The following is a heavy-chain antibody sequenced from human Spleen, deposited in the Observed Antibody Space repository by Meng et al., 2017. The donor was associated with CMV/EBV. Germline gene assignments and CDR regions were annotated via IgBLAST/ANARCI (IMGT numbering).Heavy chain of an antibody. CDR1: GLTLSSYA. J-gene: IGHJ4*02. CDR3: TRGGGSAAW. CDR2: IGSRDGYI. Sequence: LACAACGLTLSSYAMSWVRQAPGKGLGWVSSIGSRDGYIYYADSVKGRLSISRDNAKNSVYLQMSSLRVEDSGVYYCTRGGGSAAWWGQGTLVTVSS. V-gene: IGHV3-21*01. D-gene: IGHD2-15*01.